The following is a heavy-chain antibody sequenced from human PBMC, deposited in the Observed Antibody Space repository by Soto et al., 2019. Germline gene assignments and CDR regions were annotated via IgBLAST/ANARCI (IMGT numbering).Heavy chain of an antibody. CDR2: TIPLLNVA. CDR1: GDTFSTST. V-gene: IGHV1-69*04. J-gene: IGHJ5*02. D-gene: IGHD5-12*01. CDR3: ARDLTIGSTFSGYDVIDSWGQGTLVTVSSDGDSWFDP. Sequence: SVKLSCNASGDTFSTSTFTWVRQAPGQGLEWMGRTIPLLNVADYAQDFQGRVTITADKSTSTAYMELTSLTSKDTAIYYCARDLTIGSTFSGYDVIDSWGQGTLVTVSSDGDSWFDPWGQGTQVTVSS.